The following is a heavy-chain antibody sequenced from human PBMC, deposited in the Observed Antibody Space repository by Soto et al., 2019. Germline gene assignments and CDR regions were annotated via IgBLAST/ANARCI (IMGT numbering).Heavy chain of an antibody. J-gene: IGHJ3*02. D-gene: IGHD3-16*01. CDR1: GFTFSSYA. CDR3: AKRMTDIAWGADAFDI. CDR2: ISGSGGST. V-gene: IGHV3-23*01. Sequence: PGGSLRLSCAASGFTFSSYAMTWVRQAPGKGLEWVSAISGSGGSTYNADSVKGRFTISRDNSKNTLYLQMNSLRVEDTAVYHCAKRMTDIAWGADAFDIWGQGTMVTVSS.